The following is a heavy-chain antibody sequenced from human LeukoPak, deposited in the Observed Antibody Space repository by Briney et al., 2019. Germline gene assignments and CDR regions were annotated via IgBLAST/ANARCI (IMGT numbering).Heavy chain of an antibody. D-gene: IGHD6-13*01. CDR2: INTNTGNP. J-gene: IGHJ5*02. Sequence: GASVKVSCKASGYTFTSYAMNWVRQAPGQGLEWMGWINTNTGNPTYAQGFTGRFVFSLDTSVSTAYLQISSLKAEDTAVYYCARDEAAAGTNWFDPWGQGTQVTVSS. CDR1: GYTFTSYA. CDR3: ARDEAAAGTNWFDP. V-gene: IGHV7-4-1*02.